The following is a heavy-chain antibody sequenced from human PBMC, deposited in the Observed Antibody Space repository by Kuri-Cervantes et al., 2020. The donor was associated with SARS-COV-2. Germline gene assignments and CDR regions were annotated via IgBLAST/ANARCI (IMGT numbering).Heavy chain of an antibody. CDR3: ARGGFHYTPYYYYYMDV. CDR1: GGSFSGYY. Sequence: GSLRLSCAVYGGSFSGYYWSWIRQPPGKGLEWIGEINHSGSTNYNPSLKSRVTISVDTSKNQFSLKLSSVTAADTAVYYCARGGFHYTPYYYYYMDVWGKGTTVTVSS. D-gene: IGHD3-3*01. CDR2: INHSGST. V-gene: IGHV4-34*01. J-gene: IGHJ6*03.